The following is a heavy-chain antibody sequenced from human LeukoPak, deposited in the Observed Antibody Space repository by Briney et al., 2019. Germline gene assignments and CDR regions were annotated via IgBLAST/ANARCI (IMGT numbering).Heavy chain of an antibody. V-gene: IGHV4-30-2*01. CDR2: IYHSGST. CDR3: ARTTYYYDSSGYWVFDY. D-gene: IGHD3-22*01. J-gene: IGHJ4*02. Sequence: SQTLSLTCAVSGGSISSGGYSWSWIRQPPGKGLEWIGYIYHSGSTYYNPSLKSRVTISVDRSKNQFSLKLSSVTAADTAVYYCARTTYYYDSSGYWVFDYWGQGTLVTVSS. CDR1: GGSISSGGYS.